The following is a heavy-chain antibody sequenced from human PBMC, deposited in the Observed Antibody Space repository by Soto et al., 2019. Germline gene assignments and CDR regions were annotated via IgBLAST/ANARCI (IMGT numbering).Heavy chain of an antibody. CDR1: GFTFSSYA. Sequence: PGGSLRLSCAASGFTFSSYAMHWVRQAPGKGLEWVAVISYDGSNKYYADSVKGRFTISRDNSKNTLYLQMNSLRAEDTAVYYCARVATPGDSSSEAIMDYYYYYGMDVWGQGTTVTVSS. CDR3: ARVATPGDSSSEAIMDYYYYYGMDV. J-gene: IGHJ6*02. CDR2: ISYDGSNK. V-gene: IGHV3-30-3*01. D-gene: IGHD6-6*01.